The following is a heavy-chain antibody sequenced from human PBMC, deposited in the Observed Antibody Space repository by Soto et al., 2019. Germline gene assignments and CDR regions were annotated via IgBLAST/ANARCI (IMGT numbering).Heavy chain of an antibody. J-gene: IGHJ6*02. CDR2: INPNSGGT. D-gene: IGHD3-3*01. V-gene: IGHV1-2*02. Sequence: VKVSCKASGYTFTGYYMHWVRQAPGQGLEWMGWINPNSGGTNYAQKFQGRVTMTRDTSISTAYMELSRLRSDDTAVYYCARDNYDFWSGYRQNYGMDVWGQGTTVTVSS. CDR1: GYTFTGYY. CDR3: ARDNYDFWSGYRQNYGMDV.